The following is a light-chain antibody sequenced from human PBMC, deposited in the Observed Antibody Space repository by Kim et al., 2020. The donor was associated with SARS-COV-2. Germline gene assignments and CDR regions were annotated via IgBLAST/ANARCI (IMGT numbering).Light chain of an antibody. Sequence: PGERANLSSRASQSVSSYLAWYQQKPGQAPRLLIYGASNRATGIPARFSGSGSGTDFTLTISSLEPEDFAVYYCQQRSNWPPLFTFGPGTKVDIK. V-gene: IGKV3-11*01. J-gene: IGKJ3*01. CDR3: QQRSNWPPLFT. CDR2: GAS. CDR1: QSVSSY.